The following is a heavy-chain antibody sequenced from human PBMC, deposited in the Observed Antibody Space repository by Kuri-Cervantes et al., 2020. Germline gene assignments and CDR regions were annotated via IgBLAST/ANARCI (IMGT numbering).Heavy chain of an antibody. CDR3: ARGPDPGSDY. J-gene: IGHJ4*02. CDR1: GYTFTGYY. CDR2: INPNSGGA. V-gene: IGHV1-2*02. D-gene: IGHD1-14*01. Sequence: ASVHVSCKASGYTFTGYYMHWVRQAPGQGLEWMGWINPNSGGANYAQQFQGRVTMTRNTSISTAYMELSSLRSEDTAVYYCARGPDPGSDYWGQGTLVIVSS.